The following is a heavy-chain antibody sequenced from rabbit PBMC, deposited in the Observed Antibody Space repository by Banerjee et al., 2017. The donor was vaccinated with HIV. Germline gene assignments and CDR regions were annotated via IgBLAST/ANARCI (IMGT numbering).Heavy chain of an antibody. V-gene: IGHV1S40*01. D-gene: IGHD7-1*01. CDR1: GFSFSRSDY. J-gene: IGHJ4*01. Sequence: QSLEESGGDLVKPGASLTLTCTASGFSFSRSDYMCWVRQAPGKGLEWIACIYPDYGSTDHASWAKGRFTISKTSSTTVTLQMTSLTAADTATYFCAREITGYSGYGNLWGPGTLVTVS. CDR3: AREITGYSGYGNL. CDR2: IYPDYGST.